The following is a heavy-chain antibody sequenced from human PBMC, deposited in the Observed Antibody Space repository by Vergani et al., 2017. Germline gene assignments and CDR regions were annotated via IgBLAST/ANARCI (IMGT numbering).Heavy chain of an antibody. J-gene: IGHJ4*02. Sequence: EVQLLESGGSLKQPGGSVRLSCAASGFTFSPYAMHWVRQAPGKGLEWVSALTGGGGSTYYADSFKGRFIISRDNSRDTLYLQMNSLRPEDTATYYCVKDAGSYENFFVSWGQGTLVTVSS. D-gene: IGHD1-26*01. CDR2: LTGGGGST. V-gene: IGHV3-23*01. CDR3: VKDAGSYENFFVS. CDR1: GFTFSPYA.